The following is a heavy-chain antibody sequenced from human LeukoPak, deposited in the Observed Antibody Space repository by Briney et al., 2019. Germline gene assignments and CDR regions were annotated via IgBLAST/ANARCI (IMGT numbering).Heavy chain of an antibody. CDR2: ISSSSSYT. CDR1: GFTFSDYY. CDR3: AAGELFDWFDP. V-gene: IGHV3-11*03. Sequence: PGGSLRLSCAASGFTFSDYYMSWIRQAPGKGLEWVSYISSSSSYTNYADSVKGRFTISRDNAKNSLYLRMNSLRAEDTAVYYCAAGELFDWFDPWGQGTLVTVSS. J-gene: IGHJ5*02. D-gene: IGHD1-26*01.